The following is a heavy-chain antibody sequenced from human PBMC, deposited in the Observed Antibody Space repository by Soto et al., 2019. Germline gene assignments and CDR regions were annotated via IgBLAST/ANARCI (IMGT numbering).Heavy chain of an antibody. J-gene: IGHJ3*02. CDR1: GFTLSSYW. CDR2: IKQDGSEK. CDR3: ARSFRHAFDI. Sequence: EVQLVESGGGLVQPGGSLRLSCVASGFTLSSYWMSWVRQAPGKGLEWVANIKQDGSEKYYVDSVKGRFTISRDNARNAFYLQVNSLSGEDTAGYFCARSFRHAFDIWGQGTIVTVSS. V-gene: IGHV3-7*05.